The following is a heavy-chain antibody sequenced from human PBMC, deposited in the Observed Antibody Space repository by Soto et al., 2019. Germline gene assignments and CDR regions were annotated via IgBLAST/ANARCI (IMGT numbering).Heavy chain of an antibody. CDR2: ISYDGSNK. V-gene: IGHV3-30*03. D-gene: IGHD4-4*01. CDR3: AAARYTVTTLGGSYYYYYYGMDV. CDR1: GFTFSSYG. J-gene: IGHJ6*02. Sequence: GGSLRLSCAASGFTFSSYGMHWVRQAPGKGLEWVAVISYDGSNKYYADSVKGRFTISRDNSKNTLYLQMNSLRAEDTAVYYCAAARYTVTTLGGSYYYYYYGMDVWGQGTTVTVSS.